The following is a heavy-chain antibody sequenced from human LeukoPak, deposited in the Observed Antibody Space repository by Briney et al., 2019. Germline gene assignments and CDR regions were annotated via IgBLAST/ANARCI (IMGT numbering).Heavy chain of an antibody. D-gene: IGHD2-15*01. V-gene: IGHV3-23*01. CDR3: AXTLGYCSGGSCYSGVIDY. CDR1: GFTFSSYG. Sequence: GGSLRLSCAASGFTFSSYGMSWVRQAPGKGLEWVSAISGSGGSTYYADSMKGRFTISRDNSKNTLYLQMNSLRAEATAVYYCAXTLGYCSGGSCYSGVIDYWGQGTLVTVSS. CDR2: ISGSGGST. J-gene: IGHJ4*02.